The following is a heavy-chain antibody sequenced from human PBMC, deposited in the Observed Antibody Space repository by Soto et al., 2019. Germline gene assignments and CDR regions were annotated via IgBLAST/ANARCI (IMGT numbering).Heavy chain of an antibody. J-gene: IGHJ6*02. CDR3: ARGPPRDFWSGYYTGYYYYYYGMGV. Sequence: SETLSLTCAVYGGSFSGYYWSWIRQPPGKGLEWIGEINHSGSTNYNPSLKSRVTISVDTSKNQFSLKLSSVTAADTAVYYCARGPPRDFWSGYYTGYYYYYYGMGVWGQGTTVTVSS. CDR1: GGSFSGYY. CDR2: INHSGST. D-gene: IGHD3-3*01. V-gene: IGHV4-34*01.